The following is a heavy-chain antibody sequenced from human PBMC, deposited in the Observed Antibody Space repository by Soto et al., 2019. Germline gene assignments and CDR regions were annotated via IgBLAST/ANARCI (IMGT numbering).Heavy chain of an antibody. Sequence: GASVKVSCKASGYTFTSYYMHWVRQAPGQGLEWMGWMNPNSGNTGYAQKFQGRVTMTRNTSISTAYMELSSLRSEDTAVYYCARGRYYGGNSGDYYYGMDVWGQGTTVTVSS. J-gene: IGHJ6*02. V-gene: IGHV1-8*02. D-gene: IGHD4-17*01. CDR1: GYTFTSYY. CDR3: ARGRYYGGNSGDYYYGMDV. CDR2: MNPNSGNT.